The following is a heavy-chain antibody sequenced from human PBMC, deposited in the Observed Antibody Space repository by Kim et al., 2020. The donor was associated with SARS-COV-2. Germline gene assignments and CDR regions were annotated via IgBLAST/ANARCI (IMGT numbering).Heavy chain of an antibody. D-gene: IGHD6-13*01. CDR2: IYYTLTT. CDR3: ARSLAARNFDS. CDR1: GGSISSSGHY. V-gene: IGHV4-39*01. Sequence: SETLSLTCNVSGGSISSSGHYWGWIRQPPGKGLEWIGLIYYTLTTYYNPSLKSRVAISVDTSKNQFSLKLSSVTAADTAVFYCARSLAARNFDSWGQGTL. J-gene: IGHJ5*01.